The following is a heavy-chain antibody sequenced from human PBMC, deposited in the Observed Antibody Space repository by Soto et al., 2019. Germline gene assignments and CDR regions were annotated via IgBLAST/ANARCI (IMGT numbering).Heavy chain of an antibody. Sequence: PSETLSLTCTVSGGSISSSSYYWGWIRQPPGKGLEWIGSIYYSGYTYYNPSLKSRVTISVDTSKNQFSLKLSSVTAADTAVYYCARVSRGNYGYPSYIDFWGQGTLVTVFS. CDR1: GGSISSSSYY. CDR3: ARVSRGNYGYPSYIDF. D-gene: IGHD3-10*01. CDR2: IYYSGYT. J-gene: IGHJ4*02. V-gene: IGHV4-39*07.